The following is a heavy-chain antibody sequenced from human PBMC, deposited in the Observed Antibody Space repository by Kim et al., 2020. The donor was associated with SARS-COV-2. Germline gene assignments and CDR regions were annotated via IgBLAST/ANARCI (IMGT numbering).Heavy chain of an antibody. D-gene: IGHD2-2*01. Sequence: GGSLRLSCAASGFPFSGSMMHWVRQASGKGLEWVGRIKSKADSYATAYAASLNGRFTISRDDSKNTAYLVMSSLKVEDTAVYYCTRLGYSSSWYGMDVWGQGTTVTVSS. CDR2: IKSKADSYAT. J-gene: IGHJ6*02. CDR1: GFPFSGSM. CDR3: TRLGYSSSWYGMDV. V-gene: IGHV3-73*01.